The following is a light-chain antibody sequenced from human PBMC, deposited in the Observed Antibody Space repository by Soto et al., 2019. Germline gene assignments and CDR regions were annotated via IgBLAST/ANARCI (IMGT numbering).Light chain of an antibody. V-gene: IGLV1-51*02. J-gene: IGLJ1*01. CDR3: GTWDSSLSAYV. CDR1: SSNIGNHY. CDR2: ENN. Sequence: QSVLTQPPSVSAAPGQKVTISCSGSSSNIGNHYVSWYQHLPRTAPKLLIYENNKRPSGIPDRFSGSKSGTSVTLGITGPQTGDEADYYCGTWDSSLSAYVFGTGTKVTFL.